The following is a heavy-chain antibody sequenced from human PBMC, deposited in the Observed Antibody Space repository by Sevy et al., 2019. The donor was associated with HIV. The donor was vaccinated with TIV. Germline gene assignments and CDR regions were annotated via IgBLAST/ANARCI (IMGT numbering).Heavy chain of an antibody. CDR1: GFTFSTYA. CDR3: AKELQWLPFDY. D-gene: IGHD6-19*01. J-gene: IGHJ4*02. V-gene: IGHV3-23*01. Sequence: GGSLRLSCATSGFTFSTYAMSWVRQAPGKGLDWVSAISASGANTYYADSVKGRFTISRDSSKNTLYLQMNSLRAEDTAVYYCAKELQWLPFDYWGQGTLVTVSS. CDR2: ISASGANT.